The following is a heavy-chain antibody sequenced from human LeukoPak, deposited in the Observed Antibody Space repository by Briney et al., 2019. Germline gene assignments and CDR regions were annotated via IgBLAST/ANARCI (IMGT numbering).Heavy chain of an antibody. D-gene: IGHD6-19*01. J-gene: IGHJ4*02. CDR3: AKDQTVAGPFDY. Sequence: GGSLRLSCAASGFTFDDYVMHWVRQAPGRGLEWVSGISWNSGSIGYADSVKGRFTISRDNAKNSLYLQMNSLRAEDTALYYCAKDQTVAGPFDYWGQGTLVTVSS. CDR2: ISWNSGSI. CDR1: GFTFDDYV. V-gene: IGHV3-9*01.